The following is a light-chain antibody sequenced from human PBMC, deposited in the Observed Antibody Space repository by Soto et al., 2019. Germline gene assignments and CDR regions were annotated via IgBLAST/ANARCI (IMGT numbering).Light chain of an antibody. CDR2: EVS. CDR3: SSYAASMNFGV. Sequence: QSALTQPPSASGSPGQSVTISCIGTSSDVCGYNYVSWYQQHPGKAPKLMIYEVSKRPSGVPHRFSGSKSVNTASLTVSGLQAEDESYCSFSSYAASMNFGVFGGGTTLTVL. J-gene: IGLJ2*01. V-gene: IGLV2-8*01. CDR1: SSDVCGYNY.